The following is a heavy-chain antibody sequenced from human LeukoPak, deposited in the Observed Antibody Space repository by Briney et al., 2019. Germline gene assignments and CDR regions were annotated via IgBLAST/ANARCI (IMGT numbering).Heavy chain of an antibody. CDR3: ARDPGYYFDY. Sequence: SETLSLTCTVSGGSISSHYWSWIRQPPGRGLEWIGYIYYSGSTNYNPSLKSRVTISVDTSKNQFSLKLSSVTAADPAVYYCARDPGYYFDYWGQGTLVTVSS. V-gene: IGHV4-59*11. CDR2: IYYSGST. D-gene: IGHD3-10*01. CDR1: GGSISSHY. J-gene: IGHJ4*02.